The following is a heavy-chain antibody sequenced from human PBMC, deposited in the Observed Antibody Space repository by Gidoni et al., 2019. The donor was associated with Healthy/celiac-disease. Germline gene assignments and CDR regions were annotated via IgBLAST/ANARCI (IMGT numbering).Heavy chain of an antibody. CDR2: IIPIFGTA. J-gene: IGHJ4*02. Sequence: HVQLFQSGSEVKNPGSSVTFSFKASGVTFSSYAISWVRQAPGQGLEWMGGIIPIFGTANYEQKFQGRVTITADESTSTAYMELSRLRYEDTAVYYCARALGGNYGLDYWGQGTMVTVSS. D-gene: IGHD1-26*01. CDR1: GVTFSSYA. CDR3: ARALGGNYGLDY. V-gene: IGHV1-69*01.